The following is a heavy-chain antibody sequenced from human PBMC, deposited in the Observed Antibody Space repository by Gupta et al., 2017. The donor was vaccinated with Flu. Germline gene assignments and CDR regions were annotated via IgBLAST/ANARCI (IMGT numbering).Heavy chain of an antibody. CDR1: CCSISVPSYY. V-gene: IGHV4-39*01. J-gene: IGHJ4*02. CDR2: VYYNGSA. D-gene: IGHD4-4*01. CDR3: TLLSYSLPLNY. Sequence: QLQLQESGPGLVTPSETLSLTCSVSCCSISVPSYYWGWVRQPPGKGLEWIGSVYYNGSAYDNPSLRSRVSISVDTSKNQFSLKLNYVTAADMAVYYCTLLSYSLPLNYWGQGTLVNVPS.